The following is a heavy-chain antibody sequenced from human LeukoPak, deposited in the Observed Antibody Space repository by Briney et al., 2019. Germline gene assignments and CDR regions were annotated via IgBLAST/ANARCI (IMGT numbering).Heavy chain of an antibody. V-gene: IGHV1-18*01. CDR2: ISAYNGNT. J-gene: IGHJ4*02. CDR3: ARVLIGTYYYDSSGYPIDY. CDR1: GYTFTSYG. D-gene: IGHD3-22*01. Sequence: ASVKVSCKASGYTFTSYGISWVRQAPGQGLEWMGWISAYNGNTNYAQKLQGRVTMTTDTSTSTAYMELRSLRSDDTAVYYCARVLIGTYYYDSSGYPIDYWGQGTLVTVSS.